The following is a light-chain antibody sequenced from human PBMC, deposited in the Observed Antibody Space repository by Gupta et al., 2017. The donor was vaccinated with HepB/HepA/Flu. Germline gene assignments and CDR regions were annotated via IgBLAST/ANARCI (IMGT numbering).Light chain of an antibody. V-gene: IGLV2-14*03. CDR1: SSDVGGYNY. CDR2: GVS. Sequence: SALTQPASVSGSPGQSITISCTGTSSDVGGYNYVSWYQQHPDKAPKLVIYGVSNRPSGVSNRFAGSKSGNTASLTISGLQAADEADYYCASYTGGSTYHVFGTGTKLSVV. J-gene: IGLJ1*01. CDR3: ASYTGGSTYHV.